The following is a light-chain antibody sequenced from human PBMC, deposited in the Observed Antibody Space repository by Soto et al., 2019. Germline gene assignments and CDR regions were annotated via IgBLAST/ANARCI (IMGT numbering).Light chain of an antibody. Sequence: EIVMTQSPATLSVSPGERATLSCRASQRVSSNLAWYQQKPGQAPRLLIYGASTRATGIPARFSGSGSGTEFTLTISSLQSEDFAVYYCQQHSHGPPWTFGQGTRVEIQ. J-gene: IGKJ1*01. CDR3: QQHSHGPPWT. CDR2: GAS. V-gene: IGKV3-15*01. CDR1: QRVSSN.